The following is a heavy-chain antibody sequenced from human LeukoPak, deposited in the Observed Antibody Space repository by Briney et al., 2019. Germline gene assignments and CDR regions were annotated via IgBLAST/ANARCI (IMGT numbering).Heavy chain of an antibody. CDR3: ARHLTDSLSCFHY. CDR2: IHYSGST. D-gene: IGHD6-13*01. V-gene: IGHV4-59*08. Sequence: PSETLSLTFTVSGGSISSYYWSWIRQPPGKGLEWIGYIHYSGSTNYNPSLKSRVTISVDTSKNQFSLNLTSVTAADTAVYYCARHLTDSLSCFHYCGQGTLVTVSS. CDR1: GGSISSYY. J-gene: IGHJ4*02.